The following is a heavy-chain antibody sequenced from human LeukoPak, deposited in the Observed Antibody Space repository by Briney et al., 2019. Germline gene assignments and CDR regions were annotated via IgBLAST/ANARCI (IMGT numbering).Heavy chain of an antibody. Sequence: PSETLSLTCAVSGGSISSGGYCWSWIRQPPGKGLEWIGYIYHSGSTYYNPSLKSRVTISVDRSKNQFSLKLSSVTAADTAVYYCARASNDFWSGYSLDYWGQGTLVTVSS. CDR3: ARASNDFWSGYSLDY. CDR2: IYHSGST. V-gene: IGHV4-30-2*01. J-gene: IGHJ4*02. D-gene: IGHD3-3*01. CDR1: GGSISSGGYC.